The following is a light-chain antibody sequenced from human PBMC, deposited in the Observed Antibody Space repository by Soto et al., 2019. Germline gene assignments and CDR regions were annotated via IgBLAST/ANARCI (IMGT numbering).Light chain of an antibody. V-gene: IGKV3-20*01. CDR3: QQYGSSPWT. Sequence: EIVLTQSPGTLSLSPGERATLSCRASQSVSSNFLAWYQQKPGQAPRLLIYGASSRATGIPDRFSGSGSGTDFPLTISRLEPEDFAVYYCQQYGSSPWTFGQGTKVDIK. CDR2: GAS. J-gene: IGKJ1*01. CDR1: QSVSSNF.